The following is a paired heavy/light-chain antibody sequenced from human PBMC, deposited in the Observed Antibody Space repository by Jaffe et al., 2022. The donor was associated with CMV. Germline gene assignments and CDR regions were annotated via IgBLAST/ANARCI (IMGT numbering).Light chain of an antibody. J-gene: IGLJ2*01. CDR1: SSDVGGYNY. CDR3: SSYAGSNNPV. CDR2: EVS. Sequence: QSALTQPPSASGSPGQSVTISCTGTSSDVGGYNYVSWYQQHPGKAPKLMIYEVSKRPSGVPDRFSGSKSGNTASLTVSGLQAEDEADYYCSSYAGSNNPVFGGGTKLTVL. V-gene: IGLV2-8*01.
Heavy chain of an antibody. Sequence: QVQLVQSGAEVKKPGASVKVSCKASGYTFTSYYMHWVRQAPGQGLEWMGIINPSGGSTSYAQKFQGRVTMTRDTSTSTVYMELSSLRSEDTAVYYCARDPEGVYYDFWSGYFTHYYYYGMDVWGQGTTVTVSS. V-gene: IGHV1-46*01. J-gene: IGHJ6*02. CDR2: INPSGGST. D-gene: IGHD3-3*01. CDR3: ARDPEGVYYDFWSGYFTHYYYYGMDV. CDR1: GYTFTSYY.